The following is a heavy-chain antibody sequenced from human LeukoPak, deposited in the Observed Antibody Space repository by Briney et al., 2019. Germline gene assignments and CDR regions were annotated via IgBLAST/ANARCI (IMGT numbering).Heavy chain of an antibody. CDR2: INTYTGNP. J-gene: IGHJ3*01. V-gene: IGHV7-4-1*01. CDR3: ASMGSDGFDV. CDR1: GYTFTGYY. Sequence: ASVKVSCKASGYTFTGYYMHWVRQAPGQGLEFMGWINTYTGNPTYAQAFTGRFVFSVDTSVSTAYLQIRSLKTEDTAVYYCASMGSDGFDVWGQGTVVSVSS.